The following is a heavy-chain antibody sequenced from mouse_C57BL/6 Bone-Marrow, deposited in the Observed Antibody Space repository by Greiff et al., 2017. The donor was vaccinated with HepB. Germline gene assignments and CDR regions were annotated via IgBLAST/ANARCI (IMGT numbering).Heavy chain of an antibody. D-gene: IGHD1-1*01. J-gene: IGHJ2*01. V-gene: IGHV1-50*01. Sequence: QVQLQQPGAELVKPGASVKLSCKASGYTFTSYWMQWVKQRPGQGLEWIGEIDPSDSYTNYNQKFKGKATLPVDTSSSTAYMQLSSLTSEDSAVYYCARSRDYYYFDYWGQGTTLTVSS. CDR2: IDPSDSYT. CDR3: ARSRDYYYFDY. CDR1: GYTFTSYW.